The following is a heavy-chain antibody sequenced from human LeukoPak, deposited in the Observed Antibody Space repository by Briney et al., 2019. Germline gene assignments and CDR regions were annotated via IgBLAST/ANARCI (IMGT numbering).Heavy chain of an antibody. Sequence: GGSLRLSCAASGFTFSSYAMSWVRQAPGKGLEWVSAISGSGGSTYYADSVKGRFTISRDNSKNTLYLQMNSLRVEDTAVYYCAKGRITMVRGANDYWGQGTLVTVSS. D-gene: IGHD3-10*01. CDR2: ISGSGGST. J-gene: IGHJ4*02. V-gene: IGHV3-23*01. CDR1: GFTFSSYA. CDR3: AKGRITMVRGANDY.